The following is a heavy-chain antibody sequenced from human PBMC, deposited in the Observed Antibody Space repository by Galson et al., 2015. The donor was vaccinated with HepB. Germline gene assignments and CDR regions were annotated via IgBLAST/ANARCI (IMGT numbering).Heavy chain of an antibody. Sequence: SLRLSCAASGFTFSSYAMHWVRQAPGKGLEWVAVISYDGSNKYYADSVKGRFTISRDNSKNTLYLQMNSRRAEDTAVYYCAREGGAARYGMDVWGQGTTVTVSS. V-gene: IGHV3-30*04. D-gene: IGHD3-16*01. CDR1: GFTFSSYA. CDR3: AREGGAARYGMDV. CDR2: ISYDGSNK. J-gene: IGHJ6*02.